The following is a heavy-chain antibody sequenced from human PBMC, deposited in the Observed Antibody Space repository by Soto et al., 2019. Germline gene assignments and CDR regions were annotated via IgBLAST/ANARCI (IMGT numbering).Heavy chain of an antibody. Sequence: GGSLRLSCAASGFTFSRYPMSWARQAPGEGLEWVSAISGSGGSTYYADSVKGRFTISRDNSKNTLYLQMNSLRAEDTAVYYCAKVFRGSRSSSSYYWGQGTLVSVSS. D-gene: IGHD6-6*01. CDR1: GFTFSRYP. CDR3: AKVFRGSRSSSSYY. J-gene: IGHJ4*02. V-gene: IGHV3-23*01. CDR2: ISGSGGST.